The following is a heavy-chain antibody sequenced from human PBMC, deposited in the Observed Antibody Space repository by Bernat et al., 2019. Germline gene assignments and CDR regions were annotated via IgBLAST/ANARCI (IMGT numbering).Heavy chain of an antibody. V-gene: IGHV3-33*01. Sequence: QVQLVESGGGVVQPGRSLRLSCAASGFTFSSYGMHWVRQAPGKGLGWVAVIWYDGSNKYYADSVKGRFTISRDNSKNTQYLQMNSLRAEDTAVYYCARGGTAAGTRVVAFDIWGQGTMVTVSS. CDR3: ARGGTAAGTRVVAFDI. CDR1: GFTFSSYG. CDR2: IWYDGSNK. D-gene: IGHD6-13*01. J-gene: IGHJ3*02.